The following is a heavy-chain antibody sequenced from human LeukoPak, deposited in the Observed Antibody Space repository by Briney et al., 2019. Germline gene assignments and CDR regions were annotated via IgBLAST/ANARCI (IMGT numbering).Heavy chain of an antibody. D-gene: IGHD3-22*01. CDR3: AGHSSGYMGNDY. J-gene: IGHJ4*02. CDR2: INHSGST. V-gene: IGHV4-34*01. Sequence: SETLSLTCAVYGGSFSGYYWSWIRQPPGKGLEWIGEINHSGSTNYNPSLKSRVTISVDTSKNQFSLKLSSVTAADTAVYYCAGHSSGYMGNDYWGQGTLVTVSS. CDR1: GGSFSGYY.